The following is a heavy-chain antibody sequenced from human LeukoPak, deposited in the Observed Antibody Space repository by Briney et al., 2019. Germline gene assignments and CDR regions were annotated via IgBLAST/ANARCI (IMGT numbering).Heavy chain of an antibody. CDR2: IYDSGST. V-gene: IGHV4-38-2*02. CDR3: ARSRVTMVRGVIYYYYMDV. Sequence: PSETLSLTCTVSAYSISSGYYWGWIRQPPGKGLEWIGSIYDSGSTYYNPSLKSRVTISVDTSKNQFSLRLNSLTAADTAVYYCARSRVTMVRGVIYYYYMDVWGKGTTVTISS. J-gene: IGHJ6*03. D-gene: IGHD3-10*01. CDR1: AYSISSGYY.